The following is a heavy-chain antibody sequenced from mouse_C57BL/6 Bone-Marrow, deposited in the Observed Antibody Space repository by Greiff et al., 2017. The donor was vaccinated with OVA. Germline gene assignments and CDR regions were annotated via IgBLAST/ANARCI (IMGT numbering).Heavy chain of an antibody. CDR2: IYPRSGNT. V-gene: IGHV1-81*01. CDR3: ARGRDSSGLYYFDD. Sequence: QVQLQQSGAELARPGASVKLSCKASGYTFTSYGISWVKQRTGQGLEWIGEIYPRSGNTYYNEKFKGKATLTADKSSSTAYMELRSLTSEDSAVYFCARGRDSSGLYYFDDWGQGTTLTVSS. D-gene: IGHD3-2*02. J-gene: IGHJ2*01. CDR1: GYTFTSYG.